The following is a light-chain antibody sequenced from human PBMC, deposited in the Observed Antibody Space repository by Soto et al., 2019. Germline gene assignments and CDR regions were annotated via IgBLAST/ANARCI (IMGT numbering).Light chain of an antibody. V-gene: IGKV3-20*01. Sequence: EIVLTQSPGTLSLSPGERATLSCRASQSVSSSYLAWYQQKPGQAPRLLIYGASSRATGIPDRFSGSGSGRDFTLTISRMDPEDFAVYYCLQYGSSPPLTFGGGTKVPIK. J-gene: IGKJ4*01. CDR2: GAS. CDR1: QSVSSSY. CDR3: LQYGSSPPLT.